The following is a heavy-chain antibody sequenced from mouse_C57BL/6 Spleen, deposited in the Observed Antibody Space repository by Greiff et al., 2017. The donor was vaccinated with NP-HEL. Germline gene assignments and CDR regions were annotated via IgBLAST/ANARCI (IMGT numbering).Heavy chain of an antibody. Sequence: EVKLVESGGGLVKPGGSLKLSCAASGFTFSSYAMSWVRQTPEKRLEWVATISDGGSYTYYPDNVKGRFTISRDNAKNNLYLQMSHLKSEDTAMYYCARSSYYSNYDYFDYWGQGTTLTVSS. D-gene: IGHD2-5*01. CDR2: ISDGGSYT. J-gene: IGHJ2*01. CDR1: GFTFSSYA. CDR3: ARSSYYSNYDYFDY. V-gene: IGHV5-4*03.